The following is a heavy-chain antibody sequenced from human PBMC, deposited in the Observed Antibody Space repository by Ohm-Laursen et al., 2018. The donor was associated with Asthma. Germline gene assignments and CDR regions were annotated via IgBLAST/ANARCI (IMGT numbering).Heavy chain of an antibody. V-gene: IGHV3-30*18. CDR2: ISYDGSNK. CDR3: AKDVQSYYDFWSGPDY. J-gene: IGHJ4*02. D-gene: IGHD3-3*01. CDR1: GFTFSDYG. Sequence: SLRLSCTASGFTFSDYGMHWVRQAPGKGLEWVAVISYDGSNKYYADSVKGRFTISRDNSKNTLYLQMNSLRAEDTAVYYCAKDVQSYYDFWSGPDYWGQGTLVTVSS.